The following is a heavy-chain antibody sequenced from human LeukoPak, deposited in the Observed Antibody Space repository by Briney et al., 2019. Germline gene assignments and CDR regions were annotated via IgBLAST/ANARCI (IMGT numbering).Heavy chain of an antibody. V-gene: IGHV3-23*01. Sequence: PGGSLRLCCAASGFTFSSSVLSWVRQAPGKGLEWVSTISGFSGNTYYADSVKGRFTISRDNSKNTLYLQMNSLRAEDTAVYYCAKRPSYDSSRLYYFDYWGQGTLVTVSS. D-gene: IGHD3-22*01. J-gene: IGHJ4*02. CDR1: GFTFSSSV. CDR3: AKRPSYDSSRLYYFDY. CDR2: ISGFSGNT.